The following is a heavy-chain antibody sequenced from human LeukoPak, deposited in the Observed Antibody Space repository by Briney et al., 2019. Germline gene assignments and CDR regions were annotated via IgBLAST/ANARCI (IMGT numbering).Heavy chain of an antibody. Sequence: PGGSLRLSCAASGFTVSYTYMNWFRQAPGKGLEWIGSIYYSGSTYYNPSLKSRVTISVDTSKNQFSLKLSSVTAADTAVYYCARRGSSGWYVAYWGQGTLVTVSS. CDR1: GFTVSYTY. CDR2: IYYSGST. V-gene: IGHV4-39*01. J-gene: IGHJ4*02. CDR3: ARRGSSGWYVAY. D-gene: IGHD6-19*01.